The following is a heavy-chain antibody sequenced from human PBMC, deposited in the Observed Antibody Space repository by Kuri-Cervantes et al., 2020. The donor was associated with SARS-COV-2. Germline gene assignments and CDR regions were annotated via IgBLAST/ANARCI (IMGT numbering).Heavy chain of an antibody. Sequence: KVSCKGSGYSFTSYWIGWVRQMPGKGLEWMGIIYPGDSDTRYSPSFQGQVTISADKSISTAYLQWSSLKASDTAMYYCARLGQVLSTYNWFDPWGQGTLVTVSS. V-gene: IGHV5-51*01. CDR1: GYSFTSYW. J-gene: IGHJ5*02. CDR2: IYPGDSDT. CDR3: ARLGQVLSTYNWFDP. D-gene: IGHD2/OR15-2a*01.